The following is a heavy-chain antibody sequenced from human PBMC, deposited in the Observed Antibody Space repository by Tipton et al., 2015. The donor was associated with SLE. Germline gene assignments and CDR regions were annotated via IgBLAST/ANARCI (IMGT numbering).Heavy chain of an antibody. V-gene: IGHV4-34*01. Sequence: TLSLTCAVYGGSFSGYYCSWIRQPPGKGLEWIGEINHSGSTNYNPSLKSRVTISVDTSKNQFSLKLSSVTAADTAVYYCARDRGYSYGRPYYGMDVWGQGTTVTVSS. CDR1: GGSFSGYY. J-gene: IGHJ6*02. D-gene: IGHD5-18*01. CDR2: INHSGST. CDR3: ARDRGYSYGRPYYGMDV.